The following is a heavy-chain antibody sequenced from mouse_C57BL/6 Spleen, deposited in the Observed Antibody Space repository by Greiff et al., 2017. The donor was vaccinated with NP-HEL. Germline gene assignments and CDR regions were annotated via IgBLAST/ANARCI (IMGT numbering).Heavy chain of an antibody. J-gene: IGHJ4*01. D-gene: IGHD2-4*01. Sequence: QVQLKQSGPELVKPGASVKISCKASGYAFSSSWMNWVKQRPGKGLEWIGRIYPGDGDTNYNGKFKGKATLTADKSSSTAYMQLSSLTSEDSAVYFCARWIYYDYDEGNAMDYWGQGTSVTVSS. CDR1: GYAFSSSW. CDR3: ARWIYYDYDEGNAMDY. CDR2: IYPGDGDT. V-gene: IGHV1-82*01.